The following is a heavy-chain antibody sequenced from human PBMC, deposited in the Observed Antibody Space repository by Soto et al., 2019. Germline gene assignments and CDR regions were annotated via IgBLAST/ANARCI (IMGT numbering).Heavy chain of an antibody. V-gene: IGHV3-48*02. CDR2: ISSSSTTI. Sequence: EVQLVESGGGLVQPGGSLRLSCVASGFTFRSYSMNWVRQAPGKGLEWVSHISSSSTTINYADSVKGRFTISRDNATNSLYLQMNSLRDEDTAVYYCAREGHSSTWLNWFDPWGQGTLVTVSS. J-gene: IGHJ5*02. D-gene: IGHD6-13*01. CDR3: AREGHSSTWLNWFDP. CDR1: GFTFRSYS.